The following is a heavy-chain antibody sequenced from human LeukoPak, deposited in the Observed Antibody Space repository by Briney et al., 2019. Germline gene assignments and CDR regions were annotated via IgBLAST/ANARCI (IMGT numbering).Heavy chain of an antibody. CDR3: VRDGGVSGYDLLDY. D-gene: IGHD5-12*01. CDR1: GFTFSNYW. CDR2: INQDGSEE. Sequence: GGSLRLSCAASGFTFSNYWMTWVRQAPGKGLEWVAHINQDGSEEHYVDSVKARFTISRDNAMNSLSLQVNSLRAEDTAVYYCVRDGGVSGYDLLDYWGQGTLVTVSS. J-gene: IGHJ4*02. V-gene: IGHV3-7*01.